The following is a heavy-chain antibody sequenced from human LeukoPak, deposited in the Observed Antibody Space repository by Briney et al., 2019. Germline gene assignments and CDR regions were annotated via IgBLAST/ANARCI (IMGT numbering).Heavy chain of an antibody. V-gene: IGHV4-39*07. Sequence: PSETLSLTCTVSGGSISSSSYYWGWIRQPPGKGLEWIGSIYYSGSTYYNPSLKSRVTISVDTSKNQFSLKLSSVTAADTAVYYCARAWIAAAGTVYFRHWGQGTLVTVSS. CDR1: GGSISSSSYY. CDR3: ARAWIAAAGTVYFRH. J-gene: IGHJ1*01. CDR2: IYYSGST. D-gene: IGHD6-13*01.